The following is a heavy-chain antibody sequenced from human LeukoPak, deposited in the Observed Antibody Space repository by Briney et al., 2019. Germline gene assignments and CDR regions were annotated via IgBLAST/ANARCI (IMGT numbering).Heavy chain of an antibody. J-gene: IGHJ4*02. CDR1: GFTFCSYG. CDR2: IWYDGSNK. D-gene: IGHD3-22*01. CDR3: ARDQNDSSGLLDY. V-gene: IGHV3-33*01. Sequence: GGSLRLSCAASGFTFCSYGMHWVRQAPGKGLEWVAVIWYDGSNKYYADSVKGRFTISRDNSKNTLYLQMNSLRAEDTAVYYCARDQNDSSGLLDYWGQGTLVTVSS.